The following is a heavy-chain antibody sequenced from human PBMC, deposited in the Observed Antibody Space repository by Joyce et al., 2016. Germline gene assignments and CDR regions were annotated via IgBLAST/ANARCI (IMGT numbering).Heavy chain of an antibody. CDR1: SRLSNKNV. CDR3: ARAKTVVVAYTLRDGFDV. CDR2: IGASGGAR. J-gene: IGHJ3*01. Sequence: EMQLEESGGTLVHPGGSLRLYCKVSSRLSNKNVMAWVRQATGKGLKWVSAIGASGGARYYADSVKGRFTVSRDNSENMMYLQMTSLQIEDTAIYYCARAKTVVVAYTLRDGFDVWGQGTKVAVSS. D-gene: IGHD2-15*01. V-gene: IGHV3-23*04.